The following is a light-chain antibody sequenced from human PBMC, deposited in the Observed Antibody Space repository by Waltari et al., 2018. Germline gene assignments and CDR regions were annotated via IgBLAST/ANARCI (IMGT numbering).Light chain of an antibody. CDR1: QCVRSY. J-gene: IGKJ4*01. Sequence: EIVLTQSPATLSVSPGERATLSCRASQCVRSYLAWHQQKSGQAPRLPIYDASNRATGIPSRFSRGRSGTEFTVTSSSLEHKQFAVSYCQQRSDWLLTFGGGTKVEIK. V-gene: IGKV3-11*01. CDR2: DAS. CDR3: QQRSDWLLT.